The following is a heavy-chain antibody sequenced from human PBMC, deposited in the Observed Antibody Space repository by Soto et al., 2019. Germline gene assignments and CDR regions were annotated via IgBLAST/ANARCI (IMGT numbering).Heavy chain of an antibody. Sequence: SETLSLTCTVSGGSISSGDCYWSWIRQPPGKGLEWIGYIYYSGSTYYNPSLKSRVTISVDTSKNQFSLKLSSVTAADTAVYYCARSITIFGVGHFDYWGQGTLVTVSS. J-gene: IGHJ4*02. D-gene: IGHD3-3*01. CDR3: ARSITIFGVGHFDY. CDR2: IYYSGST. CDR1: GGSISSGDCY. V-gene: IGHV4-30-4*01.